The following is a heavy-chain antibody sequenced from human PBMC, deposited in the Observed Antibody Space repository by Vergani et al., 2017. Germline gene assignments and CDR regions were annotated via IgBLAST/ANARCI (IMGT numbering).Heavy chain of an antibody. V-gene: IGHV4-34*01. CDR2: INHSGST. Sequence: QVKLQQWGAGLLKPSETLSLTCAVYGGSFSGYYWSWIRQPPGKGLEWIGEINHSGSTNYNPSLKSRATISVDTSKNRFSLKLSSVTAADTAVYYCARGRGHFFCYMAVWSKGCTVTVSS. CDR1: GGSFSGYY. CDR3: ARGRGHFFCYMAV. J-gene: IGHJ6*03. D-gene: IGHD1-26*01.